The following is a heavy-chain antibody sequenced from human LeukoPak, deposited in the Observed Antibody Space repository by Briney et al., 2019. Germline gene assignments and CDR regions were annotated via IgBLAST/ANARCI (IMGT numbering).Heavy chain of an antibody. CDR3: ARKTPGNYPYDY. CDR1: GLTFSTSP. CDR2: TSGTTCDT. D-gene: IGHD3-22*01. V-gene: IGHV3-23*01. Sequence: GGSLRLSCAASGLTFSTSPMNWVRQAPGTGLEWVSTSGTTCDTYYADSVKGRFTISIDNSKNTLCLQMTSVRAEDTAVYYCARKTPGNYPYDYWGQGTVVIVS. J-gene: IGHJ4*02.